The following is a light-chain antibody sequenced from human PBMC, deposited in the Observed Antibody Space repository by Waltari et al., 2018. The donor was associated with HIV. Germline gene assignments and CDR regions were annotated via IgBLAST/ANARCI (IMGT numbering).Light chain of an antibody. CDR1: SSNIGAGSD. CDR3: QSYDSSLV. CDR2: GDN. Sequence: QSVLTPPPSVSGAPGQRLTISCTGSSSNIGAGSDVHWYQQIAGAAPKLLIYGDNNRPSGVPDRFSGSKSGTSASLAITGLQAEDAADYYCQSYDSSLVFGGGTKLTV. J-gene: IGLJ2*01. V-gene: IGLV1-40*01.